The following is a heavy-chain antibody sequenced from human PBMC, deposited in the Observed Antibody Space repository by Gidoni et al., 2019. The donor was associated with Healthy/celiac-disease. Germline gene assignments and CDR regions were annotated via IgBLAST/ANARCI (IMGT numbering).Heavy chain of an antibody. J-gene: IGHJ6*02. D-gene: IGHD2-2*01. CDR3: ARDFEQGYRIVVVPAASPRYYYYGMDV. Sequence: QVQLVQSGAEVKKPGSSVKVSCQASGGTFSSYPISWVRQAPGQGLEWMGGIIPIVGTANYAQKFQGRVTITADESTSTAYMELSSLRSEDTAVYYCARDFEQGYRIVVVPAASPRYYYYGMDVWGQGTTVTVSS. CDR2: IIPIVGTA. CDR1: GGTFSSYP. V-gene: IGHV1-69*01.